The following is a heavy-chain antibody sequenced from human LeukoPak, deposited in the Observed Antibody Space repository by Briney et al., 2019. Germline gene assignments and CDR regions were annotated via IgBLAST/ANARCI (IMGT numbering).Heavy chain of an antibody. CDR3: ARGYSGYDYVDYFDY. Sequence: SQTLSLTCAVSGGSISSGCYSWSWIRQPPGKGLEWIGYIYHSGSTYYNPSLKSRVTISVDRSKNQFSLKLSSVTAADTAVYYCARGYSGYDYVDYFDYWGQGTLVTVSS. V-gene: IGHV4-30-2*01. D-gene: IGHD5-12*01. CDR2: IYHSGST. J-gene: IGHJ4*02. CDR1: GGSISSGCYS.